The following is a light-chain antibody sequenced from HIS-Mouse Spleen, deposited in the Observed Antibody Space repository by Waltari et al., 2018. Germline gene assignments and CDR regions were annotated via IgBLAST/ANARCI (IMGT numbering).Light chain of an antibody. J-gene: IGLJ2*01. Sequence: SYELTQPPSVSVSPGQTARITCSGEALPKKYAFWYQQKSGQAPVLVIYEDSKRPSGINERVSGTSSGTMATLTISGAQVEDEADYYCYSTDSSGNHRVFGGGTKLTVL. CDR2: EDS. CDR1: ALPKKY. CDR3: YSTDSSGNHRV. V-gene: IGLV3-10*01.